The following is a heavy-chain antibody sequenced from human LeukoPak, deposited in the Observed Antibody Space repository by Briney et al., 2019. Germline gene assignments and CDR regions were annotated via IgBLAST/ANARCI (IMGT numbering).Heavy chain of an antibody. V-gene: IGHV1-69*05. D-gene: IGHD2-2*02. J-gene: IGHJ4*02. Sequence: GASVKVSCKASGGTSSSYAISWVRQAPGQGLEWMGGIIPIFGTANYAQKFQGRVTITTDESTSTAYMELSSLRSEDTAVYYCARETYCSSTSCYIYWGQGTLVTVSS. CDR1: GGTSSSYA. CDR3: ARETYCSSTSCYIY. CDR2: IIPIFGTA.